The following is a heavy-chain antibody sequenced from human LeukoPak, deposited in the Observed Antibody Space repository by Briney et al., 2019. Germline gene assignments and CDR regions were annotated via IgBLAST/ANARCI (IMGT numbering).Heavy chain of an antibody. CDR2: IYYSGST. CDR1: GGSLSNHY. D-gene: IGHD1-1*01. V-gene: IGHV4-59*08. J-gene: IGHJ4*02. CDR3: ARLQPSGTTDY. Sequence: SETLSLTCTVSGGSLSNHYWSWIRQPPGKGLDWIGYIYYSGSTNYNPSLKSRVTISVDTSKNQFSLKLSSVTAADTAVYYCARLQPSGTTDYWGQGTLVTVSS.